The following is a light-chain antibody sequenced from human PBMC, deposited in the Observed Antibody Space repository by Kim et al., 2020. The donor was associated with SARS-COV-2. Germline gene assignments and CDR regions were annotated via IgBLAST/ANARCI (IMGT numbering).Light chain of an antibody. Sequence: SYELTQPPSVSVAPGKTARITCGGNNLGSKSVHWYQQKPGQAPVLVIYYDSDRPSGIPERFSGSNSGNTATLTISRVEAGDEADDYCQVWDSSSDHRVFGGGTQLTVL. CDR2: YDS. J-gene: IGLJ3*02. CDR1: NLGSKS. CDR3: QVWDSSSDHRV. V-gene: IGLV3-21*04.